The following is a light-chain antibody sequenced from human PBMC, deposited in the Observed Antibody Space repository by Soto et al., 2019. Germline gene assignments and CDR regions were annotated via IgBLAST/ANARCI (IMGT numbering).Light chain of an antibody. CDR3: QKPDGGPL. CDR2: DAS. CDR1: KDISTH. J-gene: IGKJ3*01. Sequence: DIQLTQSPSSLSASVGDRVTITCQATKDISTHLNWYQQKQGKAPNLLIYDASHLETGVPARFSGGGSGTFFSFNINSLQPEDIATYYCQKPDGGPLFGPGTKVEIK. V-gene: IGKV1-33*01.